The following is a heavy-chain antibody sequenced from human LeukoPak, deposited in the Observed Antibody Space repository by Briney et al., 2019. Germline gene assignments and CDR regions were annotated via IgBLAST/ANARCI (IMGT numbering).Heavy chain of an antibody. CDR2: IYYSGST. Sequence: SETLSLTCTVSGDSISSGGYYWSWIRQHPGKGLEWIGYIYYSGSTYYNPSLKSRVTISVDTSKNQFSLKLSSVTAADTAVYYCARVAGYSSPFAYWGQGTLVTVSS. CDR3: ARVAGYSSPFAY. V-gene: IGHV4-31*03. D-gene: IGHD6-13*01. J-gene: IGHJ4*02. CDR1: GDSISSGGYY.